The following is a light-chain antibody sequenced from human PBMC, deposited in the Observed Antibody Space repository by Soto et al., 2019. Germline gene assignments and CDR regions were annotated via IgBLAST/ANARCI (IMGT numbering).Light chain of an antibody. V-gene: IGLV1-40*01. CDR3: QSYDSSLSGAWV. CDR1: SSNIGAGYD. CDR2: GNS. J-gene: IGLJ3*02. Sequence: QSVLTQPPSVSGAPGQRVIISCTGSSSNIGAGYDVHWYQQLPGTAPKLLIYGNSNRPSGVPDRFSGSKSDTSASLAITGLQAEDEADYYCQSYDSSLSGAWVFGGGTKLTVL.